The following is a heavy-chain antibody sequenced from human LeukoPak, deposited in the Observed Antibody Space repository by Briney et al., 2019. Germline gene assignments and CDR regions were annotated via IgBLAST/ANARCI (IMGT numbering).Heavy chain of an antibody. D-gene: IGHD2-8*01. CDR3: ARHNGNGFDY. V-gene: IGHV1-2*02. J-gene: IGHJ4*02. CDR1: GYTFTFYY. CDR2: INPNSGDT. Sequence: ASVKVSCTASGYTFTFYYMHWVRQAPGQGLEWMGWINPNSGDTNFAQKFQGRVTMTRDTSISTAYMELSRLRSDDTAVYYCARHNGNGFDYWGQGTLVTVST.